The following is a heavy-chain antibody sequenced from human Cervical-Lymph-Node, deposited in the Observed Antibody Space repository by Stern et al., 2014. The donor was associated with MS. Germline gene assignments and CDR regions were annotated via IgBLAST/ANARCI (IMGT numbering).Heavy chain of an antibody. V-gene: IGHV3-13*01. CDR1: GFTFSSYD. CDR2: IGTAGDT. Sequence: EEQLVESGGGLVQPGGSLRLSCAASGFTFSSYDMHWVRQATGKGLEWVSAIGTAGDTYYPGSVKGRFTISRENAKNSLYLQMNSLRAGDTAVYYCARGRTYSYGSYYFDYWGQGTLVTVSS. J-gene: IGHJ4*02. CDR3: ARGRTYSYGSYYFDY. D-gene: IGHD5-18*01.